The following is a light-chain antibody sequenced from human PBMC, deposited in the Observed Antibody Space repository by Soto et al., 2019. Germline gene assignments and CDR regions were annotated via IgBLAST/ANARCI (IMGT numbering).Light chain of an antibody. V-gene: IGLV2-11*01. CDR2: DVS. Sequence: QSALTQPRSVSGSPGQSVTISCTGSSSDVGDYNYVSWYQHHPGKAPKLMIYDVSKRPSGVPGRFSGSKSGNTASLTISGLQADDEADYYCCSYAGTYTVVFGGGTKLTVL. CDR1: SSDVGDYNY. J-gene: IGLJ2*01. CDR3: CSYAGTYTVV.